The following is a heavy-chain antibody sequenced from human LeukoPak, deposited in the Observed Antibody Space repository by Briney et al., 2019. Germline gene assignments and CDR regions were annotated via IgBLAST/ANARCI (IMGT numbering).Heavy chain of an antibody. CDR2: ISSDGSTP. Sequence: GGSLRLACAAFGFSFRSYAMNWVRQAPGKGLEFVSAISSDGSTPYYADSVKGRFTISRDNSKNTLYLQMVSLRAEDMAVYYCARVVGGHTSGLDYWGQGTLVTVSS. D-gene: IGHD3-16*01. CDR1: GFSFRSYA. J-gene: IGHJ4*02. CDR3: ARVVGGHTSGLDY. V-gene: IGHV3-64*02.